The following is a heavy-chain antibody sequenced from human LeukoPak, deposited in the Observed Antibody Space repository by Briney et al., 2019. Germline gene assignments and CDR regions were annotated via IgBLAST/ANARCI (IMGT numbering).Heavy chain of an antibody. Sequence: SETLSLTCAVYAGSFSGYYWSWIRQPPGKGLEWIGEINHSGSTKYNPSLKSRVTISVDTSKNQFSLKPNSVTAADTAVYYCASRSPLYTSARGDSWGQGTLVTVSS. V-gene: IGHV4-34*01. CDR2: INHSGST. J-gene: IGHJ4*02. CDR3: ASRSPLYTSARGDS. CDR1: AGSFSGYY. D-gene: IGHD6-19*01.